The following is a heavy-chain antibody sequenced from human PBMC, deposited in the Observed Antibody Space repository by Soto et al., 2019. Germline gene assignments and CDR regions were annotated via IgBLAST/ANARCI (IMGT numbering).Heavy chain of an antibody. D-gene: IGHD2-15*01. V-gene: IGHV4-39*01. CDR3: AGIDCSGGSCYSIFDY. CDR1: GGSISSSSYY. CDR2: IYYSGST. Sequence: QRQLQESGPGLVKPSETLSLTSTVSGGSISSSSYYWGWIRQPPGKGLEWIGSIYYSGSTYYNPSLKSRVTISVDTSKNQFSLKLSSVAAADTAVYYCAGIDCSGGSCYSIFDYWGQGTLVTVSS. J-gene: IGHJ4*02.